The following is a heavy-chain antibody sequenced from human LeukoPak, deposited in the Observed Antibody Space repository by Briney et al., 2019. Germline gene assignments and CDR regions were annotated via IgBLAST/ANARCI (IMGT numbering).Heavy chain of an antibody. V-gene: IGHV4-59*01. CDR2: IYYSGST. Sequence: SETLSLTCAVYGDSFSGYYWSWIRQPPGKGLEWIGYIYYSGSTNYNPSLKSRVTISVDTSKNQFSLKLSSVTAADTAVYYCARYEYSSSSWFDPWGQGTLVTVSS. D-gene: IGHD6-6*01. CDR3: ARYEYSSSSWFDP. CDR1: GDSFSGYY. J-gene: IGHJ5*02.